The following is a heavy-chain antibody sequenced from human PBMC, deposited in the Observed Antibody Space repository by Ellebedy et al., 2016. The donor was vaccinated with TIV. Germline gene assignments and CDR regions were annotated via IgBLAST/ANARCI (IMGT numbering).Heavy chain of an antibody. CDR2: IYYSGST. Sequence: MPSETLSLTCTVSGGSISSYYWSWIRQPPGKGLEWIGYIYYSGSTNYNPSLKIRVTISVDTSKNQFSLKLRSVTAADTTVYYCARVLYYDFWSGYYPHYYGMDVWGQGTTVTVSS. CDR1: GGSISSYY. CDR3: ARVLYYDFWSGYYPHYYGMDV. J-gene: IGHJ6*02. D-gene: IGHD3-3*01. V-gene: IGHV4-59*08.